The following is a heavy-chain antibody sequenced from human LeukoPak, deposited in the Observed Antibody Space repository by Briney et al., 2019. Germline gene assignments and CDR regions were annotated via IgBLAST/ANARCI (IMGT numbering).Heavy chain of an antibody. Sequence: GGPLRLSCAACGYTFSNYAMSWVRQAPGRGLEGVSTFSASGTNSYYADSVKGRFTISRDNSKNTLYLQMNILRAQDTAVCFCAKSRGIYCRSSSCSFDYWGQGILVTVSS. CDR3: AKSRGIYCRSSSCSFDY. D-gene: IGHD2-2*01. J-gene: IGHJ4*02. CDR2: FSASGTNS. CDR1: GYTFSNYA. V-gene: IGHV3-23*01.